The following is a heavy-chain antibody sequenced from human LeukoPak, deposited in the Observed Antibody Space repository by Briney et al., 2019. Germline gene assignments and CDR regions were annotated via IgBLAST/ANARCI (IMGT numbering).Heavy chain of an antibody. J-gene: IGHJ6*03. Sequence: GGSLRLSCAASGFTFDDYAMRWVRQAPGKCLEWVSGISWNSGSIGYPDSVKGRFTISRDNAKNSLYLQMNSMRAEDTALYYCEKDIRGYSWTGSYYYYYYYYMDVWGKGTTVTVSS. CDR2: ISWNSGSI. CDR1: GFTFDDYA. V-gene: IGHV3-9*01. D-gene: IGHD5-18*01. CDR3: EKDIRGYSWTGSYYYYYYYYMDV.